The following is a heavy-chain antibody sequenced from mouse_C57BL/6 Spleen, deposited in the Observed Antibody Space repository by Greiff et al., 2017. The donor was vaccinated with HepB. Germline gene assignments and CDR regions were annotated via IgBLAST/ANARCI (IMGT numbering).Heavy chain of an antibody. Sequence: QVQLQQSGAELVKPGASVKLSCKASGYTFTEYTIHWVKQRSGQGLEWIGWFYPGSGSIKYNEKFKDKATLTADKSSSTVYMELSRLTSEDSAVYFCARHEEDGIYYYGSSYAYWGQGTLVTVSA. CDR1: GYTFTEYT. CDR2: FYPGSGSI. CDR3: ARHEEDGIYYYGSSYAY. J-gene: IGHJ3*01. V-gene: IGHV1-62-2*01. D-gene: IGHD1-1*01.